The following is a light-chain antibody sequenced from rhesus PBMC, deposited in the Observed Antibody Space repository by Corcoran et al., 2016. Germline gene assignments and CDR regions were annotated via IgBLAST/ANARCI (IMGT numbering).Light chain of an antibody. V-gene: IGKV3-35*01. CDR3: QQYNDWNS. J-gene: IGKJ2*01. CDR2: HVS. Sequence: EIEMTQSPDILSLSPGERATLSCRASQNVNNNLAWYQQKPGEAPRLLIYHVSTRATGIPDRLSGRGSGTDFPLTISSLEPEDVGVYYCQQYNDWNSFGQGTKVEIK. CDR1: QNVNNN.